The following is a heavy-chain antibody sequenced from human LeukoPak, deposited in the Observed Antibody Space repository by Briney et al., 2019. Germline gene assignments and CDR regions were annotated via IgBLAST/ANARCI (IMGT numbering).Heavy chain of an antibody. J-gene: IGHJ5*02. CDR2: INPNSGGT. Sequence: ASVKVSCKASGYTFTGYYMHWVRQAPGQGLEWMGWINPNSGGTNYAQKFQGRVTMTRDTSISTAYMELSRLRSDDTAVYYCARYRDYSVAGFNWFDPWGQGTLVTVSS. CDR3: ARYRDYSVAGFNWFDP. D-gene: IGHD6-19*01. V-gene: IGHV1-2*02. CDR1: GYTFTGYY.